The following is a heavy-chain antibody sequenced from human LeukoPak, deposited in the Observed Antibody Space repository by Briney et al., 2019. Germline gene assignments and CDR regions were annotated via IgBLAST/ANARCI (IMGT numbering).Heavy chain of an antibody. CDR3: ARGPLYQGPPYYYYGMDV. J-gene: IGHJ6*02. CDR2: MNPNSGNT. D-gene: IGHD2-2*01. CDR1: GYTFTSYD. V-gene: IGHV1-8*01. Sequence: ASVTVSCTASGYTFTSYDINWVRQAPGQGHEWMGLMNPNSGNTGYAHKFQGRVTMTRNTSISTAYMELSSLRSEDTAVYSCARGPLYQGPPYYYYGMDVWGQGTTVTVSS.